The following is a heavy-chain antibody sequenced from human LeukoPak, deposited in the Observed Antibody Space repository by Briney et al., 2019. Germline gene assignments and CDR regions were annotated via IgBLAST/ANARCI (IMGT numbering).Heavy chain of an antibody. CDR3: ARAQGPESSGYGSDY. J-gene: IGHJ4*02. CDR1: GFTFRNYW. Sequence: GGSLRLSCAASGFTFRNYWMSWVRQAPGKGLEWVASIKQDGSERYFVDSVKGRFTISRDNAKNSLYLQMSSLRAEDMAVYFCARAQGPESSGYGSDYWGQGTLVTVSS. CDR2: IKQDGSER. D-gene: IGHD3-22*01. V-gene: IGHV3-7*01.